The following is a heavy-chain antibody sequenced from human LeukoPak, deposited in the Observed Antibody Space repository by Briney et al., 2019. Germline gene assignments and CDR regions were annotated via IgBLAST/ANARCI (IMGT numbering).Heavy chain of an antibody. CDR2: MNTNTGKP. D-gene: IGHD2-15*01. V-gene: IGHV7-4-1*02. Sequence: ASVKVSCKASEDTFSGYIMNWVRQAPGQGLEWMGWMNTNTGKPTYAQGFTGRFVFSLDTSGNTAYLQINGLQAEDTAVYYCANTPLEWGQGSLVTVSS. CDR3: ANTPLE. CDR1: EDTFSGYI. J-gene: IGHJ4*02.